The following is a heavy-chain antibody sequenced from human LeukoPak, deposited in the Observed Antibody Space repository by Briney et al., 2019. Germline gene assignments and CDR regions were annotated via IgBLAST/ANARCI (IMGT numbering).Heavy chain of an antibody. Sequence: GGSLRLSCAASGFTFSSYAMSWVRQAPGKGLEWVSVISGSGDKTYYADSVKGRFTISRDNSKNTLYLQMNSLRAEDTAVYYCARAPDSEVADDIVVVPAAMNYYYYGMDVWGQGTTVTVSS. V-gene: IGHV3-23*01. CDR2: ISGSGDKT. CDR1: GFTFSSYA. CDR3: ARAPDSEVADDIVVVPAAMNYYYYGMDV. J-gene: IGHJ6*02. D-gene: IGHD2-2*01.